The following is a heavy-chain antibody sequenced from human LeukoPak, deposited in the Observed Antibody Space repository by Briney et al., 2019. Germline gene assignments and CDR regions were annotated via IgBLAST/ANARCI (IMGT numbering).Heavy chain of an antibody. D-gene: IGHD6-19*01. CDR2: MYLGGTT. CDR1: GGSISSLNL. CDR3: AGLEGRYSTDWFYFFDY. J-gene: IGHJ4*02. Sequence: IPSETLSLTCIVSGGSISSLNLWSWLRQPPGKGLEWIGEMYLGGTTNFNPSLKSRVTILIDKSKNQLSLQLTSVTAADTAVYYCAGLEGRYSTDWFYFFDYWGQGALVTVSS. V-gene: IGHV4-4*02.